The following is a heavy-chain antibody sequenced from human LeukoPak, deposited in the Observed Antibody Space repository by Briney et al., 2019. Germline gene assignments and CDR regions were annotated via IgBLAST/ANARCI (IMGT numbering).Heavy chain of an antibody. D-gene: IGHD3-22*01. Sequence: GGSLRLSCAASGFTFSSYGMHWVRQAPGKGLEWVAVIWYDGSNKYYADSVKGRFTISRDNSKNTLYLQMNSLRAEDTAVYYCATPLDYYDTSGYHQGGDWGQGTLVTVSS. V-gene: IGHV3-33*01. CDR1: GFTFSSYG. CDR3: ATPLDYYDTSGYHQGGD. CDR2: IWYDGSNK. J-gene: IGHJ4*02.